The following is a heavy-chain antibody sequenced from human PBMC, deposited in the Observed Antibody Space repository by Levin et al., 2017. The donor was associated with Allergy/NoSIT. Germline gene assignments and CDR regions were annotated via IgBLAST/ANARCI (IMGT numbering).Heavy chain of an antibody. V-gene: IGHV4-61*02. Sequence: SETLSLTCTVSGDSITAGHYYWSWIRQPAGTALEWIGRISTTGRGDYNPSLKSRVTMSLDTSKNQFSLKLTSVTAADTAVYFCARDDDSAETFDSWGQGTLVTVSS. J-gene: IGHJ4*02. CDR3: ARDDDSAETFDS. CDR2: ISTTGRG. CDR1: GDSITAGHYY. D-gene: IGHD2-15*01.